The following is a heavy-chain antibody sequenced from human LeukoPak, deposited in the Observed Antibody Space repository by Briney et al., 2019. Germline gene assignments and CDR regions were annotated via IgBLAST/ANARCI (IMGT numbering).Heavy chain of an antibody. Sequence: GGSLRLSCAASGFTFRDYAMTWVRQAAGKGLEWVSSISDTGRRTYYTDSVKGRFTISRDDSKKAVYLEMSTLRVEDTAIYFCGRHDSFIPFWGQGTLVTVSS. CDR2: ISDTGRRT. CDR1: GFTFRDYA. J-gene: IGHJ4*02. CDR3: GRHDSFIPF. D-gene: IGHD3-16*02. V-gene: IGHV3-23*01.